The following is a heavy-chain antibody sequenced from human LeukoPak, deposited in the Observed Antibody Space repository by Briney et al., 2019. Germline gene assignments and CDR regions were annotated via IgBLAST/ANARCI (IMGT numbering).Heavy chain of an antibody. D-gene: IGHD3-10*01. CDR2: ISYDGSKK. CDR3: AKAYYGSGSPLDWFDP. J-gene: IGHJ5*01. V-gene: IGHV3-30*18. Sequence: VGSLCLPCAASGFTFSSYGIHWVRQAPGKGLEWVAIISYDGSKKYYGDSAKGRFTISRDNSKNTLYLQMNSLRAEDTAVYYCAKAYYGSGSPLDWFDPWGRGLLITVSS. CDR1: GFTFSSYG.